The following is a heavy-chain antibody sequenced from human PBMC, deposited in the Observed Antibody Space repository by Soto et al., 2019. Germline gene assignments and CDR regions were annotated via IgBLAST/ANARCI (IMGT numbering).Heavy chain of an antibody. CDR2: IYYSGST. CDR1: GGSISSSSYY. CDR3: ARQGGIAAAGTFALRWYYYYYGMDV. V-gene: IGHV4-39*01. Sequence: QLLESGPGLVKPSETLSLTCTVSGGSISSSSYYWGWIRQPPGKGLEWIGSIYYSGSTYYNPSLKSRVTISVDTSKNQFSLKLSSVTAADTAVYYCARQGGIAAAGTFALRWYYYYYGMDVWGQGTTVTVSS. J-gene: IGHJ6*02. D-gene: IGHD6-13*01.